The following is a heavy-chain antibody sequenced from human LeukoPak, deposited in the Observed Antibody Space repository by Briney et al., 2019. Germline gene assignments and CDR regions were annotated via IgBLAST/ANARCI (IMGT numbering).Heavy chain of an antibody. D-gene: IGHD6-13*01. V-gene: IGHV4-61*02. J-gene: IGHJ6*03. CDR1: GGSISSGSYY. Sequence: SQTLSLTCTVSGGSISSGSYYWSWIRQPAGKGLEWIGRIYTSGSTNYNPSLKSRVTISVDTSKNQFSLKLSSVTAADTAVYYCARERSGSSWYEYYYYMDVWGKGTTVTVSS. CDR3: ARERSGSSWYEYYYYMDV. CDR2: IYTSGST.